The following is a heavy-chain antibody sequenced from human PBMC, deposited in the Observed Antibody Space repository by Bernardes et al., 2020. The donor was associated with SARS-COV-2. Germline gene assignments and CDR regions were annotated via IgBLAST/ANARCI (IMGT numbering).Heavy chain of an antibody. CDR1: GYTFTSYG. D-gene: IGHD2-15*01. CDR3: ARSSIPFYCSGGTCYQRYYYGMDV. J-gene: IGHJ6*02. Sequence: ASVKVSCKASGYTFTSYGISWVRQAPGQGLEWMGWISAYNGNTNYAQRLQGRVTMTTDTSTSTAYMELRSLRSDDTAVYYCARSSIPFYCSGGTCYQRYYYGMDVWGQGTTVTVSS. V-gene: IGHV1-18*01. CDR2: ISAYNGNT.